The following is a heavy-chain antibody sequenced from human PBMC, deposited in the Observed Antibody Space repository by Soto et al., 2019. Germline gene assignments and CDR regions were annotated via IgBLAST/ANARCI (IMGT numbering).Heavy chain of an antibody. CDR3: ARDNGYCSSSQWGYYYGMDI. V-gene: IGHV3-33*01. J-gene: IGHJ6*02. D-gene: IGHD6-6*01. Sequence: PGGSLRLSCAASGFTFSSYGMNWVRQAPGKGMEWVAIIWFDGSTKYYADSVKGRFTISRDNSKNPLYLQMNSLRVEDTAVYYFARDNGYCSSSQWGYYYGMDIWGQGTTVTVSS. CDR1: GFTFSSYG. CDR2: IWFDGSTK.